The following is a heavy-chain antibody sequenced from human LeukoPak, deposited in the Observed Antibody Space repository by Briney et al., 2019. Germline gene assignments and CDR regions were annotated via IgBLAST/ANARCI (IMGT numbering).Heavy chain of an antibody. CDR2: IYYSKNT. D-gene: IGHD5-18*01. V-gene: IGHV4-39*01. CDR1: GGSISSSSAY. Sequence: EPLSLPCPVSGGSISSSSAYWGWIRQPPGKGLVWIGSIYYSKNTYYNPSLKSRVTISADTSKNQFSLTLGSVSATDTAVYYCVSPRGFSYGYFDYWGQGTLVTVSS. J-gene: IGHJ4*02. CDR3: VSPRGFSYGYFDY.